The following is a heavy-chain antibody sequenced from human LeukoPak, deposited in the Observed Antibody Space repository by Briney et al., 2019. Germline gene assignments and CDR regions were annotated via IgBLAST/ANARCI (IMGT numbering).Heavy chain of an antibody. CDR2: IHYSGST. CDR1: GGSISSYY. D-gene: IGHD6-13*01. CDR3: ARGGSSSSWPFYY. Sequence: SETLSLTCTVSGGSISSYYWSWIRQPPGKELEWIGYIHYSGSTNYNPSLKSRVTMSVDTSKNQFSLKLTSVTAADTAVYYCARGGSSSSWPFYYWGQGTLVTVSS. V-gene: IGHV4-59*01. J-gene: IGHJ4*02.